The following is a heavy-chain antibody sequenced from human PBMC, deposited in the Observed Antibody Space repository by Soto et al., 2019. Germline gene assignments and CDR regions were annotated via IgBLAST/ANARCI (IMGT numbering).Heavy chain of an antibody. CDR2: IDPSDSYT. D-gene: IGHD2-15*01. V-gene: IGHV5-10-1*01. CDR3: ARHGTIVVVVAAEYGMDV. CDR1: GYSFTSYW. Sequence: GESLKISCKGSGYSFTSYWISWVRQMPGKGLEWMGRIDPSDSYTNYSPSFQGHVTISADKSISTAYLQWSSLKASDTAMYYCARHGTIVVVVAAEYGMDVWGQGTTVTVSS. J-gene: IGHJ6*02.